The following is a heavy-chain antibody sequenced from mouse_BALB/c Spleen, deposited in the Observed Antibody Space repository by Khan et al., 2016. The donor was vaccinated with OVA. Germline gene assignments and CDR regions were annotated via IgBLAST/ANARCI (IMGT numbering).Heavy chain of an antibody. CDR1: GFTFSSFG. D-gene: IGHD2-5*01. CDR2: ISSGGSYT. CDR3: ARQYSNSFFEY. Sequence: EVQLLETGGDLVKPGGSLKLSCAASGFTFSSFGMSWIRQTPDKRLEWVATISSGGSYTYYPDSVKGRFTISRDNAKNTLYLQMSRLKSEDTAMYYCARQYSNSFFEYWGQGTTLTVSS. V-gene: IGHV5-6*01. J-gene: IGHJ2*01.